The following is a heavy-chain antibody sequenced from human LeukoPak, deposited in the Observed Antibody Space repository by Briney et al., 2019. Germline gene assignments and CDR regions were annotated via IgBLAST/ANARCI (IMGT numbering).Heavy chain of an antibody. J-gene: IGHJ3*02. CDR3: ARRCGGDWCGFDI. Sequence: SETLSLTCTVSGGSISSYYWSWIRQPPAKGLEWIGYIYYSGSTNYNPSLKSRVTISVDTSKNQFSLKLSSVTAADTAVYYCARRCGGDWCGFDIWGQGTMVTVSS. V-gene: IGHV4-59*08. CDR2: IYYSGST. CDR1: GGSISSYY. D-gene: IGHD2-21*02.